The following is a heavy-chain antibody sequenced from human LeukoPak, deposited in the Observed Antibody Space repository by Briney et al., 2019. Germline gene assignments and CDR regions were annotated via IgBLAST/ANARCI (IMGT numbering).Heavy chain of an antibody. CDR3: ARKLLWFGELFGMDV. CDR1: GFTVSSNY. Sequence: PGGSLRLSCAASGFTVSSNYMSWVRQAPGKGLEWVSVIYSGGSTHYADSVKGRFTISRDNSKNTLYLQMNSLRAEDTAVYYCARKLLWFGELFGMDVWGQGTTVTVSS. D-gene: IGHD3-10*01. V-gene: IGHV3-53*01. J-gene: IGHJ6*02. CDR2: IYSGGST.